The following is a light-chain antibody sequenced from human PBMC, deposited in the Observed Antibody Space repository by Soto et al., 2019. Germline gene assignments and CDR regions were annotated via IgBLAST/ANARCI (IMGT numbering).Light chain of an antibody. Sequence: EIVLTQSPGTLSLSPGERVTLSCRASQSVSSSYLAWYQQKPGQAPRLLIHGASNRATGTPDRFSGSGSGTDFPLTISRLEPASFAVYYCHQYGSSPPFGQGPKVAIK. J-gene: IGKJ1*01. CDR1: QSVSSSY. CDR3: HQYGSSPP. V-gene: IGKV3-20*01. CDR2: GAS.